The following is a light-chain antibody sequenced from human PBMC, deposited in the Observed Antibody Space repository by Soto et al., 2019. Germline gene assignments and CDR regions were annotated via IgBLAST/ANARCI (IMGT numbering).Light chain of an antibody. V-gene: IGLV2-23*01. J-gene: IGLJ1*01. Sequence: QSALTQPASVSGSPGQSITIACTGTNRDVGSYNLVSWYQLHPGKVPKLIIYEDTKRPSGISSRFSGSESGITAFLTISGLQAEDEADYYCCSYAGSSTYVFGTGTKVTVL. CDR2: EDT. CDR1: NRDVGSYNL. CDR3: CSYAGSSTYV.